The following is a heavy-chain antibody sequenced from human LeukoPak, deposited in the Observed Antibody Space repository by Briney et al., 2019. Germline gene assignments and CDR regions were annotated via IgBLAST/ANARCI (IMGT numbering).Heavy chain of an antibody. V-gene: IGHV3-48*02. J-gene: IGHJ4*02. Sequence: GGSLRLSCAGSGFTFSTYSMNWVGQAPGKGLEWVAYISTLSSTIYYADSVKGRFTISRDNAKNSLYLQTNSLGDEDTAVYYCAKHGSGFNYWGRGALVTVSS. CDR3: AKHGSGFNY. CDR1: GFTFSTYS. CDR2: ISTLSSTI. D-gene: IGHD3-10*01.